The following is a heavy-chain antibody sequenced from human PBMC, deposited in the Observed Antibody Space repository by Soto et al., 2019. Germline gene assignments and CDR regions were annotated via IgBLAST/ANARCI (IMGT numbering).Heavy chain of an antibody. CDR1: GFTFSSYA. D-gene: IGHD3-3*01. V-gene: IGHV3-30-3*01. Sequence: QVQLVESGGGVVQPGRSLRLSCAASGFTFSSYAMHWVRQAPGKGLEWVAVISYDGSNKNYADSVKGRFTISRDNSKNTLSLKMNSLRAEGTAVYYCAREYDFWGGYYYPYGMDVWGQGTTVTVSS. CDR3: AREYDFWGGYYYPYGMDV. CDR2: ISYDGSNK. J-gene: IGHJ6*02.